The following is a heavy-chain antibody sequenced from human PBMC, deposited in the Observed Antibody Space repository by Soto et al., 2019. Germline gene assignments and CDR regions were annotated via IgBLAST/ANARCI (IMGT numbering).Heavy chain of an antibody. CDR2: ISAQNSKT. V-gene: IGHV1-18*04. D-gene: IGHD3-22*01. CDR3: VRDRRIYYSDPHDEFVASDYEV. CDR1: GYTFTSYG. Sequence: QVQLVQSGAEVKKPGASVKVSCKASGYTFTSYGIAWVRLAPGQGLEWMGWISAQNSKTTYARKFQGRATLTTDTSTNTAYLELRSLRTDDTAVYYCVRDRRIYYSDPHDEFVASDYEVWGQGTMVSVSS. J-gene: IGHJ3*01.